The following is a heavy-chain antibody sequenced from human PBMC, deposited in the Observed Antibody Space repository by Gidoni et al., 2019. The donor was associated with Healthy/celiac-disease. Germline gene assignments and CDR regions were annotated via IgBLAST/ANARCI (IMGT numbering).Heavy chain of an antibody. J-gene: IGHJ3*02. Sequence: EVQLVESGGGLVQPGWSLRLSCAASGFTFDDYAMRWVRPAPGKGVGWVSGISWNSGSIGYADSGKGRFTISRDNAKNSLYLQMNSLRAEDTALYYCAKDLGSTTVVTDDAFDIWGQGTMVTVSS. CDR2: ISWNSGSI. D-gene: IGHD4-17*01. CDR1: GFTFDDYA. CDR3: AKDLGSTTVVTDDAFDI. V-gene: IGHV3-9*01.